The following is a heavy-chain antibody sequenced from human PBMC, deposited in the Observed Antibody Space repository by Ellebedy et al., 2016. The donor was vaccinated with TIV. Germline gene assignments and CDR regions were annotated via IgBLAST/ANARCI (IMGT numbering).Heavy chain of an antibody. D-gene: IGHD4-17*01. CDR1: GGSFSGYC. V-gene: IGHV4-59*08. CDR2: IYYSGST. CDR3: ARQMTTVTINAFDI. J-gene: IGHJ3*02. Sequence: MPSETLSLTCAVYGGSFSGYCWSWIRQPPGKGLEWIGNIYYSGSTNYNPSLKSRVTISIETSKNQFSLKLSSVTAADTAVYYCARQMTTVTINAFDIWGQGTMVTVSS.